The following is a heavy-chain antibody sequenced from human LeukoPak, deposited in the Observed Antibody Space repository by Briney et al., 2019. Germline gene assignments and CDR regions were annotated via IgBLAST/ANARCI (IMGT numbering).Heavy chain of an antibody. CDR2: INHSSRP. CDR3: ARASGSGSYYFGY. J-gene: IGHJ4*02. D-gene: IGHD3-10*01. CDR1: VGPFSGYY. V-gene: IGHV4-34*01. Sequence: NPSETLSLTCAVYVGPFSGYYWSWIRRPPGKGLEWIGQINHSSRPNYNPSLKSRVTISVDTSQNQFSLKLSAVTAPDTAVYYCARASGSGSYYFGYWGQGTLVTVSS.